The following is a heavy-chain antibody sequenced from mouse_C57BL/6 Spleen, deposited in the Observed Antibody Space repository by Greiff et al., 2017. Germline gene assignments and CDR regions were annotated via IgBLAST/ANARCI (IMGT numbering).Heavy chain of an antibody. CDR2: IWPGGGT. Sequence: VHLVESGPGLVAPSQSLSITCTVSGFSLTSYAISWVRQPPGKGLEWLGVIWPGGGTTYNSGLNSRLSIRKDNSKSQVFIKMNRLPTDDTARYYCARIYYDYEVFAYWGQGTLVTVSA. D-gene: IGHD2-4*01. CDR1: GFSLTSYA. V-gene: IGHV2-9-1*01. J-gene: IGHJ3*01. CDR3: ARIYYDYEVFAY.